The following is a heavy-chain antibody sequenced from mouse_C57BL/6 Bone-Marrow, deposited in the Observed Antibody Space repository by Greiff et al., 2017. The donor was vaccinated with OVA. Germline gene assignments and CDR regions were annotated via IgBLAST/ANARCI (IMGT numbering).Heavy chain of an antibody. CDR3: ARHGGVTTLYYYAMDY. J-gene: IGHJ4*01. V-gene: IGHV5-6*01. D-gene: IGHD2-3*01. CDR1: GFTFSSYG. Sequence: DVHLVESGGDLVKPGGSLKLSCAASGFTFSSYGMSWVRQTPDKRLEWVATISSGGSYTYYPDSVKGRFTISRDNAKNTLYLQMSSLKSEDTAMYYCARHGGVTTLYYYAMDYWGQGTSVTVSS. CDR2: ISSGGSYT.